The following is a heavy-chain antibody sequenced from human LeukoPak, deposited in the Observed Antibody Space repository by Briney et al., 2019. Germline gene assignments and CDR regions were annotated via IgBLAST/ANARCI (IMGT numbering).Heavy chain of an antibody. Sequence: GGSLRLSCAASGFTFSNYPMSWVRQAPGEGLEWVSRIIDSGRTYYADSVKGRFTISRDNSKNTLYLQMNSLRAEDTAVYYCARGPHSIVAAGGGFDYWGQGTLVTVSS. J-gene: IGHJ4*02. CDR3: ARGPHSIVAAGGGFDY. CDR1: GFTFSNYP. V-gene: IGHV3-23*01. D-gene: IGHD6-13*01. CDR2: IIDSGRT.